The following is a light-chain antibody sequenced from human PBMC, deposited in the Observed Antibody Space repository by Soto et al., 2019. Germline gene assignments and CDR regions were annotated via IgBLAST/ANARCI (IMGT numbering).Light chain of an antibody. CDR2: DNS. CDR1: SSNIGNNY. V-gene: IGLV1-51*01. J-gene: IGLJ2*01. CDR3: GTWDSSLSAGV. Sequence: QSVLTQPPSVSAAPGQKVTISCSGSSSNIGNNYVSWYQQLPGTAPKLLIYDNSKRPSGIPDRFSGSKSGTSATLGITGLRTGDEADYYCGTWDSSLSAGVFGGGTKLTVL.